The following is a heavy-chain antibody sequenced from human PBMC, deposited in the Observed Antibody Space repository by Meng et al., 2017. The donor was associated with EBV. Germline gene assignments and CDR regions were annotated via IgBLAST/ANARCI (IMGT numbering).Heavy chain of an antibody. CDR1: GGTFSRYA. V-gene: IGHV1-69*06. J-gene: IGHJ4*02. Sequence: QLEWVQLGVGVKKPGSSVKVSCKAAGGTFSRYAISWVRQAPGQGLEWMGGIIPIFGTANYAQKFQGRVTITADKSTSTAYMELSSLRSEDTAVYYCARAEIAAAGRLDYWGQGTLVTVSS. CDR3: ARAEIAAAGRLDY. D-gene: IGHD6-13*01. CDR2: IIPIFGTA.